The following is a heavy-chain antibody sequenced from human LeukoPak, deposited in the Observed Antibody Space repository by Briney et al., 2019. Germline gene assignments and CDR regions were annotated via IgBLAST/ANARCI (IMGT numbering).Heavy chain of an antibody. V-gene: IGHV1-69*05. CDR1: GGTFSSYA. CDR3: ARDTRGSDGYKAGTFDY. CDR2: IIPIFGTA. J-gene: IGHJ4*02. Sequence: ASVKVSCKASGGTFSSYAISWVRQAPGQGLEWMGGIIPIFGTANYAQKFQGRVTMTRDTSTSTVYMELSSLRSEDTAVYYCARDTRGSDGYKAGTFDYWGQGTLVTVSS. D-gene: IGHD5-24*01.